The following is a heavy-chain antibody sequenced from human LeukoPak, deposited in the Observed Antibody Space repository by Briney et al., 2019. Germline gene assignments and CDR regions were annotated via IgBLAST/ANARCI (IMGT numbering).Heavy chain of an antibody. D-gene: IGHD3-16*01. V-gene: IGHV3-64*01. Sequence: GGSLRLSCAASGFTFSSYAMHWVRQAPGKGLEYVSAISSNGGSTYYANSVKGRFTTSRDNSKNTLYLQMGSLRAEDMAVYYCARDWAAADYWGQGTLVTVSS. CDR3: ARDWAAADY. CDR1: GFTFSSYA. CDR2: ISSNGGST. J-gene: IGHJ4*02.